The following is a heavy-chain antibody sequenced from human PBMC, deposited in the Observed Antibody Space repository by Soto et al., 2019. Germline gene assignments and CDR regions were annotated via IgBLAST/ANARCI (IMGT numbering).Heavy chain of an antibody. CDR2: ISYDGSNK. V-gene: IGHV3-30-3*01. D-gene: IGHD3-9*01. J-gene: IGHJ4*02. CDR1: GFTFSSYA. Sequence: GGSLRLSCAASGFTFSSYAMHWVRQAPGKGLEWVAVISYDGSNKYYADSVKGRFTISRDNSKNTLYLQMNSLRAEDTAVYYCARGLLDILTGWFDYWGQGTLVTVSS. CDR3: ARGLLDILTGWFDY.